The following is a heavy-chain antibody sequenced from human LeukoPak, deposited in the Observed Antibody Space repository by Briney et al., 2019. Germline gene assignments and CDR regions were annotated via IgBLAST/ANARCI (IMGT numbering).Heavy chain of an antibody. Sequence: ASVKVSCKASGYTFTSYYMHWVRQAPGQGLEWMGIINPSGGSTSYAQKFQGRVTMTRDMSTSTVYMELSSLRSEDTAVYYCARVTYSGYASRNDAFDIWGQGTMVTV. CDR2: INPSGGST. D-gene: IGHD5-12*01. V-gene: IGHV1-46*01. J-gene: IGHJ3*02. CDR3: ARVTYSGYASRNDAFDI. CDR1: GYTFTSYY.